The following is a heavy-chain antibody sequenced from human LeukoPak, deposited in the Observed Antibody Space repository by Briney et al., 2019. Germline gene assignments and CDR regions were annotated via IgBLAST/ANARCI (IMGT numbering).Heavy chain of an antibody. V-gene: IGHV1-2*02. CDR1: GYTFTGYY. CDR3: ARISGYYDSRADYVRAFDI. CDR2: INPNSGGT. Sequence: ASVTVSCKASGYTFTGYYMHWVRQAPGQGLEWMGWINPNSGGTNYAQKFQGRVTMTRDTSISTAYMELSRLRSDDTAVYYCARISGYYDSRADYVRAFDIWGQGTMVTVSS. J-gene: IGHJ3*02. D-gene: IGHD3-22*01.